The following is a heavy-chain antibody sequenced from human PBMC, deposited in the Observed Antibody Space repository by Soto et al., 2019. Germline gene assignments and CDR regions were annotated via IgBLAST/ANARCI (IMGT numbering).Heavy chain of an antibody. CDR1: GGSISSSSYY. CDR2: IYYSGST. D-gene: IGHD3-10*01. J-gene: IGHJ3*02. CDR3: ASRRSMVRGVNDAFDI. V-gene: IGHV4-39*01. Sequence: ETLSLTCTVSGGSISSSSYYWGWIRQPPGKGLEWIGSIYYSGSTYYNPSLKSRVTISVDTSKNQFSLKLSSVTAADTAVYYCASRRSMVRGVNDAFDIWGQGTMVTVSS.